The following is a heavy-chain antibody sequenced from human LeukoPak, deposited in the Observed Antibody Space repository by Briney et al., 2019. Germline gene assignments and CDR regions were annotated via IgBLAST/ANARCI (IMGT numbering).Heavy chain of an antibody. CDR1: GFTFSSYA. Sequence: GESLRLSCAASGFTFSSYAMSWVRQAPGKGLEWVSYITSSSITIYYADSVKGRFTISRDNAKNSLYLQMNSLRDEDTAVYYCARDSPYGDYPFDYWGQGTLVTVSS. CDR3: ARDSPYGDYPFDY. D-gene: IGHD4-17*01. J-gene: IGHJ4*02. V-gene: IGHV3-48*02. CDR2: ITSSSITI.